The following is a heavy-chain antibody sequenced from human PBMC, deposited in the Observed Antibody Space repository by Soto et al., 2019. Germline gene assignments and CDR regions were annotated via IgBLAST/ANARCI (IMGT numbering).Heavy chain of an antibody. CDR2: ISAYNGNT. J-gene: IGHJ3*02. Sequence: ASVKVSCKASGYTFTSYGISWVRQAPGQGLEWMGWISAYNGNTNYAQKLQGRVTMTTDTSTSTAYMELRSLRSDDTAVYYCARESNYDILTGYYSGRAFDIWGQGTMVTVSS. CDR1: GYTFTSYG. V-gene: IGHV1-18*01. CDR3: ARESNYDILTGYYSGRAFDI. D-gene: IGHD3-9*01.